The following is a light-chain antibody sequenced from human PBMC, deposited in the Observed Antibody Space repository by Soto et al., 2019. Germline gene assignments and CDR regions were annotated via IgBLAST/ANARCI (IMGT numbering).Light chain of an antibody. V-gene: IGLV1-40*01. CDR2: GNS. CDR3: QSYDSSLSAV. J-gene: IGLJ2*01. CDR1: SSNIGAGYD. Sequence: QSVLTQPPSVSGDPGQRVTISCTGSSSNIGAGYDVHWYQQLPGTAPKLLIYGNSNRPSGVPDRFSGSKSGTSASLAITGLQAEDEADYYCQSYDSSLSAVFGGGTKLTVL.